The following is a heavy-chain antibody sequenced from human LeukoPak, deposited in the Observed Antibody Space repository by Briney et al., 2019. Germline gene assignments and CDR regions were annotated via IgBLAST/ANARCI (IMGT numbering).Heavy chain of an antibody. Sequence: ASETLSLTCTVSGGSISSSNYYWGWIRQPPGKGLEWIGSIYYSGSTYFNPSLKSRVTISVDTSKNQFSLKLTSVTAADTAVYYCTSPRGTFESFDLWGRGTLVTVSS. CDR1: GGSISSSNYY. J-gene: IGHJ2*01. CDR2: IYYSGST. CDR3: TSPRGTFESFDL. D-gene: IGHD1-26*01. V-gene: IGHV4-39*01.